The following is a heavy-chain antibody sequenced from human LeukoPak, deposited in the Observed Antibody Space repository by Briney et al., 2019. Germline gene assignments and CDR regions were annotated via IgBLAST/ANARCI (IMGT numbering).Heavy chain of an antibody. CDR2: IRYDGSNK. Sequence: GGSLRLSCAASGFTFSSYGMHWVRQAPGKGLEWVAFIRYDGSNKYYADSVKGRFTISRDNSKNTLYLQMNSLRAEDTAVYYCARDKIGDLLHNWFDPWGQGTLVTVSS. CDR1: GFTFSSYG. V-gene: IGHV3-30*02. J-gene: IGHJ5*02. CDR3: ARDKIGDLLHNWFDP. D-gene: IGHD3-10*01.